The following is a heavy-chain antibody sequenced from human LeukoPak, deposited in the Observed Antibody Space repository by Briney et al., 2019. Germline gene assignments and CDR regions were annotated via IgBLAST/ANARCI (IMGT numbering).Heavy chain of an antibody. CDR2: IYGGDAA. CDR3: VTSTGQQFIPYDY. Sequence: GGSLRLSCAASGINVSSNYMTWIRQAPGKGLEWVSLIYGGDAAYYAESVRGRFMISRDNLKNTLFLQMNRLRVEDTAVYYCVTSTGQQFIPYDYWGQGTHVTVSS. D-gene: IGHD6-13*01. J-gene: IGHJ4*02. V-gene: IGHV3-66*02. CDR1: GINVSSNY.